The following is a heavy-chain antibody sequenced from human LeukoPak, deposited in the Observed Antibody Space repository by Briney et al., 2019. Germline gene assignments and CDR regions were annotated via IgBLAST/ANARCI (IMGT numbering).Heavy chain of an antibody. CDR3: AKSATVGIKAPFDC. CDR1: GFTFSNFA. J-gene: IGHJ4*02. D-gene: IGHD1-26*01. V-gene: IGHV3-23*01. CDR2: ISGSGDST. Sequence: GSLRLSCAASGFTFSNFAMSWVRQAPGKGLEWVSAISGSGDSTYYAASVKGRFTISRDNSKNTLSLQMSSLRAEDTAVYYCAKSATVGIKAPFDCWGQGALVTVSS.